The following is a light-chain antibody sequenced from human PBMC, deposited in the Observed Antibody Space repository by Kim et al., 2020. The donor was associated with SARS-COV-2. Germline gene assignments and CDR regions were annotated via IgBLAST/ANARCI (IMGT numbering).Light chain of an antibody. J-gene: IGLJ1*01. Sequence: QSALTQPASVSGSPGQSITVSCTGTRSDVGGYNSVSWYQQHPGKAPKLIIYDVSNRPSGVSNRFSGSKSGNTASLTISGLQAEDEADYYCSSLTSSITYVFGAGTKLTVL. CDR2: DVS. CDR1: RSDVGGYNS. V-gene: IGLV2-14*03. CDR3: SSLTSSITYV.